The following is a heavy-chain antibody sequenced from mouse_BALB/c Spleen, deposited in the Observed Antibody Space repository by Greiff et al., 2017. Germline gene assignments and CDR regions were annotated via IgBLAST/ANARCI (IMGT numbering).Heavy chain of an antibody. Sequence: EVQVVESGGDLVKPGGSLKLSCAASGFTFSSYGMSWVRQTPDKRLEWVATISSGGSYTYYPDSVKGRFTISRDNAKNTLYLQMSSLKSEDTAMYYCARHAGNYVLDYWGQGTTLTVSS. CDR3: ARHAGNYVLDY. CDR1: GFTFSSYG. J-gene: IGHJ2*01. V-gene: IGHV5-6*01. D-gene: IGHD2-1*01. CDR2: ISSGGSYT.